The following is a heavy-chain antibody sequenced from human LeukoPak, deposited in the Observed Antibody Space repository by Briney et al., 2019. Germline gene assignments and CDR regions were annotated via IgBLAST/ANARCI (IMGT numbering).Heavy chain of an antibody. Sequence: GGSLRLSCAGSGFTFSIYWMSWVRQAPGKGLEWVANIKQDGSEKYHADSVKGRFSISRDNAKNSLYLQMNSLRVEDTAVYYCAREYEGGVDYWGRGTLVTVSS. CDR2: IKQDGSEK. CDR1: GFTFSIYW. V-gene: IGHV3-7*05. J-gene: IGHJ4*02. CDR3: AREYEGGVDY. D-gene: IGHD2-8*01.